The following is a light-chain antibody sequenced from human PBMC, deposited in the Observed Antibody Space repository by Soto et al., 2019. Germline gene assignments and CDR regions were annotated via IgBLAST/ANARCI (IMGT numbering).Light chain of an antibody. CDR2: GAS. CDR1: QSISVS. J-gene: IGKJ1*01. CDR3: QQYNNWPWT. Sequence: EIVMTQSPATLSVSPGGRATLSCRASQSISVSLAWYHQKPGQAPRLLIYGASTRAPGFPARFSGSGSGTDFPLTISSLQSEDFAVYYCQQYNNWPWTFGQGTKVDI. V-gene: IGKV3-15*01.